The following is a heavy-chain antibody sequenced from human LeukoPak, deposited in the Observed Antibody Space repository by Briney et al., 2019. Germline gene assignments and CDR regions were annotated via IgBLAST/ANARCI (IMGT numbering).Heavy chain of an antibody. Sequence: GGSLRLSCTASGNYWMHWVRQVPGKGLVWVSHINSDGSWTSYAGSVKGRFTISKDNAKNTVYLQMNSLRAEDTAVYYCVSFYETYWGRGTLVTVSS. J-gene: IGHJ4*02. CDR2: INSDGSWT. V-gene: IGHV3-74*01. D-gene: IGHD2/OR15-2a*01. CDR3: VSFYETY. CDR1: GNYW.